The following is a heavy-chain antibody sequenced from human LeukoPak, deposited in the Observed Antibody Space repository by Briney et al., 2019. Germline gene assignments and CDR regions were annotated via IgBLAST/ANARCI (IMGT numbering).Heavy chain of an antibody. V-gene: IGHV3-23*01. Sequence: GGSLRLSCAASGFTFSSYAMSWVRQAPGKGLEWVSAISGSGGSTYYADSVKGRFTISRDNSKNTLYLQMNSLRAEDTAVYYCAKVLCGGDCYSNLGGVYYFDYWGQGTLVTVSS. CDR3: AKVLCGGDCYSNLGGVYYFDY. D-gene: IGHD2-21*02. CDR1: GFTFSSYA. CDR2: ISGSGGST. J-gene: IGHJ4*02.